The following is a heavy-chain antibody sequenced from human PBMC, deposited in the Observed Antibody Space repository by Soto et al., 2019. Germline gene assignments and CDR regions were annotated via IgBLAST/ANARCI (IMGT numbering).Heavy chain of an antibody. V-gene: IGHV3-72*01. CDR3: ARVLVLGNHYGFDS. CDR1: GFTFSDHF. D-gene: IGHD4-17*01. J-gene: IGHJ4*02. Sequence: EVQLVESGGALVQPGGSLRLSCAASGFTFSDHFMDWVRQAPGKGLEWVGRTRNRANSYTTEYAASVRGRFSISRDDSKNSLYLQMSDLKIEDTAVYYCARVLVLGNHYGFDSWGQGTLVTVSS. CDR2: TRNRANSYTT.